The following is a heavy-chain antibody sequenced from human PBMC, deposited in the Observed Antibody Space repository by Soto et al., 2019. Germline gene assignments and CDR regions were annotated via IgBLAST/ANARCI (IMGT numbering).Heavy chain of an antibody. D-gene: IGHD5-12*01. CDR3: AHRGEVATIISDAFDI. CDR1: GISLSTDAVG. Sequence: QITLKESGPTLVKPTQTLTLTCTFSGISLSTDAVGVAWIRQPPGKALEWLALIYWDDDKCYSPSLKSRLTIIKDTSKNQVVLTMTNMDPVDTATYYCAHRGEVATIISDAFDIWGPGTSVTVSS. CDR2: IYWDDDK. J-gene: IGHJ3*02. V-gene: IGHV2-5*02.